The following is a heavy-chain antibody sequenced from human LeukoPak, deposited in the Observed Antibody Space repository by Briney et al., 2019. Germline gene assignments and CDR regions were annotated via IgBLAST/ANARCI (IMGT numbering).Heavy chain of an antibody. Sequence: GGSLRLSCAASGFTFSNAWMSWVRQAPGKGLEWVGFIRSKAYGGTTEYAASVKGRFTISRDDSKSIAYLQMNSLKTEDTAVYYCTSPRIAAAVDYWGQGTLVTVSS. V-gene: IGHV3-49*04. D-gene: IGHD6-13*01. CDR1: GFTFSNAW. J-gene: IGHJ4*02. CDR2: IRSKAYGGTT. CDR3: TSPRIAAAVDY.